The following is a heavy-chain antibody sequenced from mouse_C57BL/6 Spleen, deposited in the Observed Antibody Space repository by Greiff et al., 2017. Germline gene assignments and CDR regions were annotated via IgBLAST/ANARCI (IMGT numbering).Heavy chain of an antibody. CDR2: FHPNSGRT. CDR3: AATLVGYFDV. V-gene: IGHV1-64*01. CDR1: GYTFTSYW. Sequence: QVQLQQPGAELVKPGASVKLSCKASGYTFTSYWMHWVKQRPGQGLAWIGMFHPNSGRTNYNEKFKSKATLTVDKSSSTAYMQLSSLTSEGSAVYSCAATLVGYFDVWGTGTTVTVSS. J-gene: IGHJ1*03. D-gene: IGHD1-1*01.